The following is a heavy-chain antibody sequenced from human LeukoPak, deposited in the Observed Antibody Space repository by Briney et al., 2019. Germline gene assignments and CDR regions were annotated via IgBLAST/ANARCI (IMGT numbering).Heavy chain of an antibody. V-gene: IGHV4-39*02. CDR3: AKDSNYYDSSGDFDY. D-gene: IGHD3-22*01. CDR1: GGSISSSSDY. CDR2: IYYHENT. Sequence: SETLSLTCTVSGGSISSSSDYWGWIRQAPGKGLEWIGSIYYHENTYYNSSLKSRVTISVDTSKNQFSLKLNSVTAADTAVYFCAKDSNYYDSSGDFDYWGQGTLVTVSS. J-gene: IGHJ4*02.